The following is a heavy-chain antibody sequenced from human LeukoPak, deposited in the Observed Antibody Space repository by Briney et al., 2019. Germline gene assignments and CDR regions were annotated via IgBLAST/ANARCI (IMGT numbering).Heavy chain of an antibody. V-gene: IGHV1-18*01. CDR3: ARTTASSSWSYYFDY. Sequence: GASVKVSCKASGYTFTSYGINWGRQAPGQGLEWMGWISAYNGNTNYAQKLQGRVTMTTDTSTSTAYMELRSLRSDDTAVYYRARTTASSSWSYYFDYWGQGTLVTVSS. CDR2: ISAYNGNT. D-gene: IGHD6-13*01. CDR1: GYTFTSYG. J-gene: IGHJ4*02.